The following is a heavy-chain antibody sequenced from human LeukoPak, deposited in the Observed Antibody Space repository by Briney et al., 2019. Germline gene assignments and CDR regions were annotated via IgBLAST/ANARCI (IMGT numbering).Heavy chain of an antibody. CDR2: ISSNGGST. V-gene: IGHV3-64*01. CDR1: GFTFSSYA. CDR3: ARGSSTIFGVATLPDP. D-gene: IGHD3-3*01. Sequence: GGSLRLSCAASGFTFSSYAMHWVRQAPGKGLEYVSAISSNGGSTYYANSVKGRFTISRDNSKNTLYLQMGSLRAEGMAVYYRARGSSTIFGVATLPDPWGQGTLVTVSS. J-gene: IGHJ5*02.